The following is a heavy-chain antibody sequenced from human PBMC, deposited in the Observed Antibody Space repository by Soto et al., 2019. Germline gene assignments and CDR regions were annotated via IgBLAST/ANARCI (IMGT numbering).Heavy chain of an antibody. V-gene: IGHV4-31*03. Sequence: TLSLTCTVSGGSISSGGYYWSWIRQHPGKGLEWIGYIYYSGSTYYNPSLKSRVTISVDTSKNQFSMKLSSVTAADTAVYYCARSSTYYYLYCGMDVWGQGNTVTVSS. J-gene: IGHJ6*02. D-gene: IGHD6-6*01. CDR3: ARSSTYYYLYCGMDV. CDR2: IYYSGST. CDR1: GGSISSGGYY.